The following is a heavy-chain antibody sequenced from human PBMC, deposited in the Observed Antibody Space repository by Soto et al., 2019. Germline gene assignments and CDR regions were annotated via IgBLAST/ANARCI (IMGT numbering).Heavy chain of an antibody. D-gene: IGHD6-19*01. CDR3: AHSSGWYGYYGMDV. CDR1: GYTFTGYY. Sequence: QVQLEQSGAEVKKPGASVKVSCKASGYTFTGYYMHWVRQAPGQGLEWMGWINPNSGGTNYAQKFQGWVTMTRDTSISTAYMELSRLRSDDTAVYYCAHSSGWYGYYGMDVWGQGTTVTVSS. J-gene: IGHJ6*02. V-gene: IGHV1-2*04. CDR2: INPNSGGT.